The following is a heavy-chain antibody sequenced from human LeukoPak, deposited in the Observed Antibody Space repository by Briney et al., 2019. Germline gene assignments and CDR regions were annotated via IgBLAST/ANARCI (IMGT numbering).Heavy chain of an antibody. Sequence: GGSLRLSCAASGFTVGSNYMSWVRQAPGKGLGWDSDIYSGGSTYYADSVKGRLTISRDNSNNTLYLQMNSLRAEDTAVCYCARSRWARWGEGTLVTVSS. J-gene: IGHJ4*02. CDR2: IYSGGST. D-gene: IGHD5-24*01. CDR1: GFTVGSNY. V-gene: IGHV3-66*01. CDR3: ARSRWAR.